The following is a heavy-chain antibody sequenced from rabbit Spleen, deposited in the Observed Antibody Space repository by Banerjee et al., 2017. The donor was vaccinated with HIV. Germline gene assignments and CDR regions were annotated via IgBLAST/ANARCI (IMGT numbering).Heavy chain of an antibody. V-gene: IGHV1S40*01. CDR1: GFSFNSGYD. D-gene: IGHD1-1*01. Sequence: QSLEESGGGLVKPGASLTLTCKASGFSFNSGYDMCWVRQAPGKGLEWIACIGAGSSGSTYSATWAKGRFTISKTSSTTVTLQMTSLTAADTATYFCARDLVAVIGWNFSLWGPGTLVTVS. CDR2: IGAGSSGST. CDR3: ARDLVAVIGWNFSL. J-gene: IGHJ4*01.